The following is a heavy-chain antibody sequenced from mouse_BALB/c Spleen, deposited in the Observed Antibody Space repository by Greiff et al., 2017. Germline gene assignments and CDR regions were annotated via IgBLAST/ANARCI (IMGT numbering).Heavy chain of an antibody. D-gene: IGHD2-2*01. V-gene: IGHV2-6-7*01. CDR1: GFSLTGYG. Sequence: VQLQESGPGLVAPSQSLSITCTVSGFSLTGYGVNWVRQPPGKGLEWLGMIWGDGSTDYNSALKSRLSISKDNSKSQVFLKMNSLQTDDTARYYCARALFYGYADMDYWGQGTSVTVSS. CDR2: IWGDGST. CDR3: ARALFYGYADMDY. J-gene: IGHJ4*01.